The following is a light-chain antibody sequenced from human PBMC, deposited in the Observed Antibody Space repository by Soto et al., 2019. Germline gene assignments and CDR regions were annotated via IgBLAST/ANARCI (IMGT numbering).Light chain of an antibody. CDR2: KAS. CDR1: QSISSP. V-gene: IGKV1-5*03. Sequence: IQLTQSPSTLSASVGERVAISCRASQSISSPLAWYQQKPGKAPNLLIYKASSLQSGVPSRFSGSGSGTEFTLTISSLQPDDFATYYCQQYTQYPYTFGQGTNLEIK. J-gene: IGKJ2*01. CDR3: QQYTQYPYT.